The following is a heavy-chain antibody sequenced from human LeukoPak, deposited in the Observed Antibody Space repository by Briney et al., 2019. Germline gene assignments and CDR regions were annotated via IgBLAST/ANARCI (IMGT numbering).Heavy chain of an antibody. CDR3: ARDGPDYYGSGSYSGWFDP. J-gene: IGHJ5*02. CDR1: GGSISSYY. Sequence: SETLSLTCTVSGGSISSYYWSWIRQPAGKGLEWIGRIYTSGSTNYNPSLKSRVTMSVDTFKNQFSLKLSSVTAADTAVYYCARDGPDYYGSGSYSGWFDPWGQGTLVTVSS. CDR2: IYTSGST. D-gene: IGHD3-10*01. V-gene: IGHV4-4*07.